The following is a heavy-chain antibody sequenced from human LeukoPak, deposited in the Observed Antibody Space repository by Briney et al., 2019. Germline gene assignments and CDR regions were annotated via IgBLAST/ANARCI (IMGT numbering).Heavy chain of an antibody. CDR1: GGTFSSYA. V-gene: IGHV1-69*13. D-gene: IGHD3-10*01. CDR3: ARNPGIGELFLGAFDI. CDR2: IIPIFGTA. Sequence: SVKVSCKASGGTFSSYAISWVRQAPGQGLEWMRGIIPIFGTANYAQKFQGRVTITADESTSTAYMELSSLRSEDTAVYYCARNPGIGELFLGAFDIWGQRTMVTVSS. J-gene: IGHJ3*02.